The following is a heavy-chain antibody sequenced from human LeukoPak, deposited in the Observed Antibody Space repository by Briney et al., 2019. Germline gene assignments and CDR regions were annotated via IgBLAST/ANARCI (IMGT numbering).Heavy chain of an antibody. D-gene: IGHD6-19*01. Sequence: SETLSLTCTVSGGSISSYYWSWIRQPAGRGLEWIGRIYTSGSTNYNPSLKSRVTMSVDTSKNQFSLKLSSVTAADTAVYYCARVIAVAGYYYYYGMDVWGQGTTVTVSS. J-gene: IGHJ6*02. CDR2: IYTSGST. CDR3: ARVIAVAGYYYYYGMDV. V-gene: IGHV4-4*07. CDR1: GGSISSYY.